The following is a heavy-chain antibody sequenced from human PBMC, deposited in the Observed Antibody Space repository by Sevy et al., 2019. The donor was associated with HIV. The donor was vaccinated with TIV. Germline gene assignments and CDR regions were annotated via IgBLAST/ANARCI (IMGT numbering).Heavy chain of an antibody. Sequence: ASVKVSCKASGYSFTNYGIGWVRQAPGQGLEWMGWISGYNGYTNYEQNLQGRVTMTTDTSTSTAYMELRSLRSDDTAIYYCAKEGKNISSWFDPWGQGTLVTVSS. CDR2: ISGYNGYT. V-gene: IGHV1-18*01. CDR1: GYSFTNYG. D-gene: IGHD3-3*02. CDR3: AKEGKNISSWFDP. J-gene: IGHJ5*02.